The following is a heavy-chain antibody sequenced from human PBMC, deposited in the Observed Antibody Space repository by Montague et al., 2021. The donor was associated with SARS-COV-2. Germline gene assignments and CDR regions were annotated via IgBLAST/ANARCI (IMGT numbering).Heavy chain of an antibody. D-gene: IGHD3-10*01. CDR3: ARNGVEPRGSGRYCSGNWLDP. Sequence: PALVKPTQTLTLTCTFSGFSLTTGGMCVSWVRQPPGKALEWLARIDWDDDKYYSTSLKTRLTISKDTSKNQVVLRMTNMDPADTATYYCARNGVEPRGSGRYCSGNWLDPWGQGTLVTVSS. CDR2: IDWDDDK. J-gene: IGHJ5*02. V-gene: IGHV2-70*11. CDR1: GFSLTTGGMC.